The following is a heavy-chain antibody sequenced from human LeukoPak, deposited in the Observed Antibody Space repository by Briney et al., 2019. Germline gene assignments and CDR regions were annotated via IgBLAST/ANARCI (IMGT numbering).Heavy chain of an antibody. CDR2: ILSKSEGGTA. CDR1: GFSFNNAW. J-gene: IGHJ4*02. D-gene: IGHD3-16*01. CDR3: TTESYDT. V-gene: IGHV3-15*01. Sequence: GGSLRLSCAASGFSFNNAWMSWVRRAPGKGLEWVGRILSKSEGGTADYSSPVKGRFTISRDDSKDTLYLQMDSLKTEDTAIYYCTTESYDTWGQGTLVTVSS.